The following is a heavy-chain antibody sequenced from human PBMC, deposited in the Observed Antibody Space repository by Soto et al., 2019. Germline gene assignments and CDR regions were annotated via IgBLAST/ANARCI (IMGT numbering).Heavy chain of an antibody. CDR3: ARKGVDYYYYGMDV. Sequence: ASVKVSCKASGGTSSSYAISWVRQAPGQGLEWMGGIIPIIGTTNYAQKFQGRVTITTDKSTSTAYMELRSLRSEDTAVYYCARKGVDYYYYGMDVWGKGTTVPVSS. CDR1: GGTSSSYA. J-gene: IGHJ6*04. D-gene: IGHD3-3*01. V-gene: IGHV1-69*05. CDR2: IIPIIGTT.